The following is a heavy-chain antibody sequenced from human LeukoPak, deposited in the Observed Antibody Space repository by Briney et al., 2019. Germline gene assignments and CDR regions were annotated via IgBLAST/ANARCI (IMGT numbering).Heavy chain of an antibody. Sequence: GGSLRLSCAASGFTFSSYSMNWVRQAPGKGLEWVSYISSSSSTIYYADSVKGRFTISRDNAKNSLYLQMNSLRAEDTAVYYCARMVVVATVDYWGQGTLVTVSS. D-gene: IGHD2-15*01. V-gene: IGHV3-48*01. CDR1: GFTFSSYS. CDR3: ARMVVVATVDY. J-gene: IGHJ4*02. CDR2: ISSSSSTI.